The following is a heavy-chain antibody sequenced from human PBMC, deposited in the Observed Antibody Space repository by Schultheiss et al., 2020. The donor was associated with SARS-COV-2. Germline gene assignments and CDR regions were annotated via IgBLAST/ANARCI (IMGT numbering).Heavy chain of an antibody. J-gene: IGHJ5*02. V-gene: IGHV3-48*04. Sequence: GGSLRLSCAASGFTFSSYSMNWVRQAPGKGLEWVSYISSSGSTIYYADSVKGRFTISRDNAKNSLYLQMNSLRAEDTAVYYCARGSLWFGELSLDPWGQGTLVTVSS. CDR1: GFTFSSYS. D-gene: IGHD3-10*01. CDR2: ISSSGSTI. CDR3: ARGSLWFGELSLDP.